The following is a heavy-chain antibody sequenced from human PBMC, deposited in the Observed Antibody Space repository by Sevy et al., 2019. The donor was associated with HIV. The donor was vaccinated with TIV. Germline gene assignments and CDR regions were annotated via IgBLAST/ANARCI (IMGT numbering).Heavy chain of an antibody. D-gene: IGHD3-22*01. J-gene: IGHJ4*02. V-gene: IGHV3-23*01. CDR1: GFTFSSYA. Sequence: GGSLRLSCAVSGFTFSSYAMNWVRQSPGMGLEWVSGISGSGVSTYYADSVKGRFTISRGNSRNTLYLQINSLRAEDTALYYCAKDLAYDNTYLDFWGQGTLVTVSS. CDR3: AKDLAYDNTYLDF. CDR2: ISGSGVST.